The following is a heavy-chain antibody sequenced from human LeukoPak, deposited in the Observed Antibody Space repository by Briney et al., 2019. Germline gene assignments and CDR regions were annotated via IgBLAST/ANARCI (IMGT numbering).Heavy chain of an antibody. CDR2: MYYSGNT. Sequence: NPSETLSLTCTVSGGSISSTAYYWGWIPQPPGKGLEWIGSMYYSGNTYYNPSLKSRVTMSVDTPKNQFSLKLTSVTAADTAMFYCARQVSYSTSLLGYYFDYWGQGILVTVSS. D-gene: IGHD2-2*01. J-gene: IGHJ4*02. V-gene: IGHV4-39*01. CDR1: GGSISSTAYY. CDR3: ARQVSYSTSLLGYYFDY.